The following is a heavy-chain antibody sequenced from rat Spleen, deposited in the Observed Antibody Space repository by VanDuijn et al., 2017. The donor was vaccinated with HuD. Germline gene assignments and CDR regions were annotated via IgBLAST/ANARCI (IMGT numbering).Heavy chain of an antibody. V-gene: IGHV3-3*01. Sequence: EVQLQESGPGLVKPSQSLSLTCSVTDYSITSSSRWNWIRKFPGNKLEWMGYIKSAGSTSYNPSLKSRISITRDTSKNQFFLQVNSVNTEDTATYYCARGGFFRYWGQGVMVTVSS. CDR2: IKSAGST. CDR1: DYSITSSSR. D-gene: IGHD1-11*01. J-gene: IGHJ2*01. CDR3: ARGGFFRY.